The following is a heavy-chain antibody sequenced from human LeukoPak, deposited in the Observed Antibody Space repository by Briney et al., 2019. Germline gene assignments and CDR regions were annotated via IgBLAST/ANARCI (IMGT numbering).Heavy chain of an antibody. CDR3: ARGPPYDFWSGYGGFDY. Sequence: ASVKVSCKASGYTFTSYDINWVRQATGQGLEWMGRMNPNSGNTGYAQKFQGRVTMTRNTSISTAYMELSSLRSEDTAVYYCARGPPYDFWSGYGGFDYWGQGTLVTVSS. CDR2: MNPNSGNT. CDR1: GYTFTSYD. V-gene: IGHV1-8*01. D-gene: IGHD3-3*01. J-gene: IGHJ4*02.